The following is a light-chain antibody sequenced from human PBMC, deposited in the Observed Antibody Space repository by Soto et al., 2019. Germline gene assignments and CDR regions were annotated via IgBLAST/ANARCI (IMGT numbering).Light chain of an antibody. CDR2: DAS. CDR1: QGISSA. J-gene: IGKJ3*01. V-gene: IGKV1-13*02. CDR3: QQFNSYLFT. Sequence: AIQLTQSPSSLSASVGDRVTITCRASQGISSALAWYQQKPGKAPKLLIYDASSLESGVPSRVSGSGSGTEFTLTISRLQHEDFATYYCQQFNSYLFTFGPGTKVDI.